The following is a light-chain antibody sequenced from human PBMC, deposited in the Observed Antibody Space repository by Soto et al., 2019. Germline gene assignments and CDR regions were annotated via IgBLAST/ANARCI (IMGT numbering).Light chain of an antibody. Sequence: DIVMTQSPASLSVPPGERATLSCRASQSVSTNFAWYLQKPGQAPRLLIYGASSRATGIPARFSGSGSGTDFTLTISSLEPEDFAVYYCQQRSRWPWTFGQGTKVDIK. J-gene: IGKJ1*01. CDR3: QQRSRWPWT. CDR2: GAS. CDR1: QSVSTN. V-gene: IGKV3-11*01.